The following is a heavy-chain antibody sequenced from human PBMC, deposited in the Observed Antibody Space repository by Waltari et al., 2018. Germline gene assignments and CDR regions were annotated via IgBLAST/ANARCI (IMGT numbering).Heavy chain of an antibody. CDR2: FKSCGSST. Sequence: EVQLVESGGGLVQPGGSLGLSVAASGFTFISHWLHWVRRAPGKGLVLVSLFKSCGSSTSYADSVKGRFTISRDNAKNTLYLQMNSLRSEDTAVYYCARGGGGGKRALDYWGQGTLVTVSS. V-gene: IGHV3-74*01. CDR3: ARGGGGGKRALDY. CDR1: GFTFISHW. D-gene: IGHD2-15*01. J-gene: IGHJ4*02.